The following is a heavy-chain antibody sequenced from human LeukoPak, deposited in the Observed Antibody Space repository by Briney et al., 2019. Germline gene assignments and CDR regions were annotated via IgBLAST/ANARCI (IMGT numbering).Heavy chain of an antibody. J-gene: IGHJ4*02. CDR2: TYYRSEWYN. CDR1: GYTVSSNSAA. V-gene: IGHV6-1*01. CDR3: ARAGGDSWYFDY. Sequence: SQTLSLTRALSGYTVSSNSAAWNSIRQSPSRGLECLGRTYYRSEWYNDYAVSVKSRITINPDTSKNQFSLQLNSVTPEDTAVYYCARAGGDSWYFDYWGQGTLVTVSS. D-gene: IGHD2-21*02.